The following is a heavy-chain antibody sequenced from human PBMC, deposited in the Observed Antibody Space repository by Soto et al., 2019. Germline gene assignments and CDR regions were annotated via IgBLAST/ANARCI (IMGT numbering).Heavy chain of an antibody. CDR1: Y. J-gene: IGHJ6*02. CDR2: IHHSGST. CDR3: ARQGFGQLHGLVDV. Sequence: YGSWILKQLGKGLEWIGYIHHSGSTSYNPSLKSRVTMSVDTSKNHFSLKVNSVTAADTALYYCARQGFGQLHGLVDVWGPGTTVTVSS. V-gene: IGHV4-59*08. D-gene: IGHD3-10*01.